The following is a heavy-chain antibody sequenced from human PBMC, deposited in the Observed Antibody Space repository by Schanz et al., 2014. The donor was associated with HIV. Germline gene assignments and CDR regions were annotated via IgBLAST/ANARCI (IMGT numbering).Heavy chain of an antibody. CDR2: IKTSGGTT. V-gene: IGHV1-46*01. CDR3: ARTHYSVVSSSAMDV. CDR1: GYGYIFTTYY. D-gene: IGHD2-15*01. Sequence: QVQLVQSGAEVKKPGASVKISCKASGYGYIFTTYYIHWVRQAPGQGLEWMGMIKTSGGTTTYAQKFQGRVTLTRDTTATTVYMELSSLKSDDTAMYYCARTHYSVVSSSAMDVWGQGTTVTVSS. J-gene: IGHJ6*02.